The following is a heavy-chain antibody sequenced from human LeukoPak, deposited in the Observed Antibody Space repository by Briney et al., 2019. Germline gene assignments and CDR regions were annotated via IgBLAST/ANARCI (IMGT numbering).Heavy chain of an antibody. CDR2: IYNSGST. D-gene: IGHD4-17*01. Sequence: SETLSLTCIVPGGFISDYYWSWIRQPPGKGLEWIGYIYNSGSTQYNPSLKGRVSISVDTSKKQFSLRLNSVTAADTAVYYCAREPDRGDYGLDVWGQGTMVTVSS. V-gene: IGHV4-59*01. CDR3: AREPDRGDYGLDV. CDR1: GGFISDYY. J-gene: IGHJ3*01.